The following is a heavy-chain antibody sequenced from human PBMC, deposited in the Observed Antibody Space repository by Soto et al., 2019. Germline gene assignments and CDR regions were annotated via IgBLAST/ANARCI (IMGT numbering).Heavy chain of an antibody. Sequence: GGSLRLSCAASGFTFSSYAMSWVRQAPGKGLEWVSAISGSGGSTYYADSVKGRFTISRDNSKNTLYLQMNSLRAEDTAVYYCAKDKKPIFGVAPSSYYFDYWGQGTLVTVSS. CDR3: AKDKKPIFGVAPSSYYFDY. D-gene: IGHD3-3*01. V-gene: IGHV3-23*01. CDR1: GFTFSSYA. J-gene: IGHJ4*02. CDR2: ISGSGGST.